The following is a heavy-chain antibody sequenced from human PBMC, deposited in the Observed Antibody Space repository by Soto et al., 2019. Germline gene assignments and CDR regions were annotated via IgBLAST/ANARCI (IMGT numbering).Heavy chain of an antibody. CDR3: ATDPGLLRYFDWSLGY. D-gene: IGHD3-9*01. CDR1: GYTFTSYG. V-gene: IGHV1-18*01. J-gene: IGHJ4*02. Sequence: QVQLVQSGAEVKKPGASVKVSCKASGYTFTSYGISWVRQAPGQGLEWMGWISVYNGDTNFPQKFQGRVTMTTDTSTSTAYMELRSLRSDDTAVYFCATDPGLLRYFDWSLGYWGQGTLVTVSS. CDR2: ISVYNGDT.